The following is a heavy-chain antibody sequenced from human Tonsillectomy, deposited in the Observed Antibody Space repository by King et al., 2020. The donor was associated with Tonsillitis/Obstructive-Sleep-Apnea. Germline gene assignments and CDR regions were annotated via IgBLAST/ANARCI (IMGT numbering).Heavy chain of an antibody. CDR1: GYTLTSYY. Sequence: QLVQSGAEVKKPGASLKVSCKASGYTLTSYYMHWVRQAPGQGLEWMGMINPSGGGTRYAQKFQGRVTMTRDTPTSTVYMELSSLRSEDTAGYHCARGGTVAHGGNSPYYYYGMDVWGQGPTVTVSS. V-gene: IGHV1-46*01. CDR3: ARGGTVAHGGNSPYYYYGMDV. D-gene: IGHD4-23*01. CDR2: INPSGGGT. J-gene: IGHJ6*02.